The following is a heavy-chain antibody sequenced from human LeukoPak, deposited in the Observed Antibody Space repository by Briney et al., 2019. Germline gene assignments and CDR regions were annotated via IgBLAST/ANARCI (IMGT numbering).Heavy chain of an antibody. J-gene: IGHJ4*02. Sequence: GGCLRLSCAASGFTFSSYAMSWVRQAPGKGLDWVSAISGSGGNTYYADSVKGRFTISRDNSKNTLYLQMNSLRAEDTAVYYCAKDQYGGNPQYYFDYWGQGTLVTVSS. D-gene: IGHD4-23*01. CDR2: ISGSGGNT. CDR3: AKDQYGGNPQYYFDY. V-gene: IGHV3-23*01. CDR1: GFTFSSYA.